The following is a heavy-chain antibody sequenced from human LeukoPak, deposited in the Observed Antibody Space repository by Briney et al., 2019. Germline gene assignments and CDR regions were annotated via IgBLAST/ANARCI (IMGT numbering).Heavy chain of an antibody. Sequence: ASVKVSCKASGYTFTGYYMHWVRQAPGQGLEWMGWINPNSGGTKYAQKFQGRVTMTRNTSISTAYMELSSLRSEDTAVYYCARAGLGIHDWYFDLWGRGTLVTVSS. CDR2: INPNSGGT. CDR3: ARAGLGIHDWYFDL. J-gene: IGHJ2*01. V-gene: IGHV1-2*02. CDR1: GYTFTGYY. D-gene: IGHD7-27*01.